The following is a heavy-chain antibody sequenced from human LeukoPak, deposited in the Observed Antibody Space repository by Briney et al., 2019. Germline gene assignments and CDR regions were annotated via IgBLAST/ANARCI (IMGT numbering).Heavy chain of an antibody. CDR1: GFTFSRYD. D-gene: IGHD2-8*02. J-gene: IGHJ5*02. Sequence: PGRSLRLSCVGSGFTFSRYDVHWVRQAPGKGLEWVEVISDDGKKKIYADSVKGRFTISRDNSKNTLYLQMDSLRAEDTALYYCARAAAETGAFRDNWFDPWGQGTLVTVSS. CDR3: ARAAAETGAFRDNWFDP. CDR2: ISDDGKKK. V-gene: IGHV3-30*04.